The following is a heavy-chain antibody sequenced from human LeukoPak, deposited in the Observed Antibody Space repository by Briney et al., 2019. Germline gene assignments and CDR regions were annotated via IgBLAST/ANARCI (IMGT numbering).Heavy chain of an antibody. CDR1: GFTFSSYD. CDR2: ISGIGSST. J-gene: IGHJ3*02. Sequence: GGSLRLSCAASGFTFSSYDMNWVRQAPGKGLEWVSAISGIGSSTYYADSVKGRFTISRDNSKNTLYLQMNSLRAEDTAVYYCAKDPEYYYDSSGYYAEAFDIWGQGTMVTVSS. D-gene: IGHD3-22*01. V-gene: IGHV3-23*01. CDR3: AKDPEYYYDSSGYYAEAFDI.